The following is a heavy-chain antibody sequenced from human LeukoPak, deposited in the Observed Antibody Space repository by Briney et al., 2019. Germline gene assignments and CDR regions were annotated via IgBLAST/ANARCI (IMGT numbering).Heavy chain of an antibody. CDR1: GFTFSSYA. V-gene: IGHV3-23*01. CDR2: ISGSGGST. D-gene: IGHD5-18*01. CDR3: AKARWWDTAMVKGYYFDY. Sequence: GGSLRLSCAASGFTFSSYAMSWVRQAPGKGLEWVSAISGSGGSTYYADSVKGRFTISRDNSKNTLYLQMNSLRAEDTAVYYCAKARWWDTAMVKGYYFDYWGQGTMVTVPS. J-gene: IGHJ4*02.